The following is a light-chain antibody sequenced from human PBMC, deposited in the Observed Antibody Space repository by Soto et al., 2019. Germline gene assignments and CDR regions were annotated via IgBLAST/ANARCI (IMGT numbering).Light chain of an antibody. V-gene: IGKV1-5*03. CDR1: QSISSW. Sequence: DIQMTQSPSTLSASVGDRVTITCRASQSISSWLAWYQQKPGKAPNLLIYKASGLESGVPSRFSGSGSGTEFTLTINSLQPDDFATYYCQQYNSYWTFGQGTKVEIK. CDR3: QQYNSYWT. J-gene: IGKJ1*01. CDR2: KAS.